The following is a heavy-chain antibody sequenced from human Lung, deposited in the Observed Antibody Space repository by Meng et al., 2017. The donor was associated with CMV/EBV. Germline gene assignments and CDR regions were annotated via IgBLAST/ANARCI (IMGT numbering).Heavy chain of an antibody. J-gene: IGHJ1*01. CDR1: GDSITNHNW. CDR2: IPHRGSS. D-gene: IGHD3-10*01. V-gene: IGHV4-4*02. CDR3: LRRSGGSV. Sequence: QVQLRESGPARVKPSETRSLTCAVSGDSITNHNWWAWVRQPPGKGLEWIGEIPHRGSSAYNPSLKSRVSMSIDKSKNQFSLKLTSVTAADTAVYHCLRRSGGSVWGQGTLVTVSS.